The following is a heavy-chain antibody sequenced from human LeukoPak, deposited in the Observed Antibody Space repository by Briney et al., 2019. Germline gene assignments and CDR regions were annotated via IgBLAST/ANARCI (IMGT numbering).Heavy chain of an antibody. D-gene: IGHD7-27*01. J-gene: IGHJ3*02. V-gene: IGHV4-4*02. Sequence: SETLSLTCDVSGGSISSSNWWSWVRQPPGKGLEWIGEIYHAGNTNYNPSLKSRVTISVDKSKNQFSLKLSSVTAADTAVYYCAREPLNWGFAFDIWGQGTMVTVSS. CDR3: AREPLNWGFAFDI. CDR1: GGSISSSNW. CDR2: IYHAGNT.